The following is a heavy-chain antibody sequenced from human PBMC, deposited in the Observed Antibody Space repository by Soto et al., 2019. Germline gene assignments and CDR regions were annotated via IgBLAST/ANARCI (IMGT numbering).Heavy chain of an antibody. CDR1: GLTFSSHG. CDR2: ISYDGTNK. CDR3: VKDMVTALNHYKGMDV. J-gene: IGHJ6*02. D-gene: IGHD2-21*02. V-gene: IGHV3-30*18. Sequence: GGSLRLSCAASGLTFSSHGMHWVRQAPGMGLEWMAVISYDGTNKYYADSMKGRITISRDNSKNTLYLQMNSLRPEDTAVYYCVKDMVTALNHYKGMDVWGQGTTVTVSS.